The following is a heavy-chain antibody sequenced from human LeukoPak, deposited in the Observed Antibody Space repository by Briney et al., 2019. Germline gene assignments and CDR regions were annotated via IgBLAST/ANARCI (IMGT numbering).Heavy chain of an antibody. CDR1: GFTFSSYG. J-gene: IGHJ4*02. CDR3: ARDRSGYSSGWFPDY. CDR2: IWYDGSNK. Sequence: PGGSLRLSCAASGFTFSSYGMHWVRQAPGKGLEWVAVIWYDGSNKYYADSVKGRFTISRDNSKNTLYLQMNSLRAEDTAVYYCARDRSGYSSGWFPDYWGQGTLVTVSS. D-gene: IGHD6-19*01. V-gene: IGHV3-33*08.